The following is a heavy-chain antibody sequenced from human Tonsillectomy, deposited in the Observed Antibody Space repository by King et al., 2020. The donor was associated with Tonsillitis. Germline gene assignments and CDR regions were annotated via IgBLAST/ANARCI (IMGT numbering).Heavy chain of an antibody. CDR2: IYPGDSDT. CDR3: ARLNCNYGPAACDI. V-gene: IGHV5-51*03. Sequence: VQLVESGAEVKKPGESLKISCKGSGYSFTSYWIGWVRQMPGKGLEWMGIIYPGDSDTRNSPSLQGQVTISVDKSISTAYLQWSSLKASDTAMYYCARLNCNYGPAACDIWGQGTMVTVSS. D-gene: IGHD1-7*01. CDR1: GYSFTSYW. J-gene: IGHJ3*02.